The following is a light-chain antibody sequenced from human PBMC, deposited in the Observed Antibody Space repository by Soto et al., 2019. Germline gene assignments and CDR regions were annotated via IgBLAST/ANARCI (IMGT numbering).Light chain of an antibody. CDR2: ESS. CDR1: QGIGSH. J-gene: IGKJ5*01. CDR3: LHFDTYPII. Sequence: DIQLTQSPSFLSASIGDRITITCRASQGIGSHLAWYQQKPGEAPKLLIYESSTVQSGVPPRFSGSGSGTEFTLTISNLQPEDFATYYCLHFDTYPIIFGQGTRLEIK. V-gene: IGKV1-9*01.